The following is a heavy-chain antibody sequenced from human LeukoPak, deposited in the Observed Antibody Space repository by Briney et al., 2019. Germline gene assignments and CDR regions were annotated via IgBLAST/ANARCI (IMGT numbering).Heavy chain of an antibody. CDR3: ARRARDGYSSQMYYFDY. CDR1: GLSFSNE. Sequence: GGSLRLSCAASGLSFSNEMHWVRQGPGKGLEYVSAISSDGGSTYYANSVKGRFTISRDNSKNTLYLQMGSLRAEDMAVYYCARRARDGYSSQMYYFDYWGRGTLVTVSS. V-gene: IGHV3-64*01. CDR2: ISSDGGST. D-gene: IGHD5-24*01. J-gene: IGHJ4*02.